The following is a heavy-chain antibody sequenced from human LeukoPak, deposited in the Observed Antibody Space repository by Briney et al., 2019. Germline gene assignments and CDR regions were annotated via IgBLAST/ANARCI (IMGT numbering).Heavy chain of an antibody. V-gene: IGHV1-3*04. D-gene: IGHD1-1*01. CDR3: ARDRGDWNYSDY. CDR1: GYTFTNYP. Sequence: ASVKVSCKASGYTFTNYPMHWVRQAPGQRLEWMGWINTGNDNTKYSQKFQGRVTITRDTSASTAYMELSSLRSEDTAVCYCARDRGDWNYSDYWGQGTLATVSS. J-gene: IGHJ4*02. CDR2: INTGNDNT.